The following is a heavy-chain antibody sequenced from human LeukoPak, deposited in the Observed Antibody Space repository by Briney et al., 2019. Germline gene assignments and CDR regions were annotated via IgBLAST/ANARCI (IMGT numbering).Heavy chain of an antibody. D-gene: IGHD4-17*01. Sequence: SETLSLTCTVSGGSISSYYWSWIRQPPGKGLEWIGYIYYSGSTNYNPSLKSRVTISVDTSKNQFSLKLSSVTAADTAVYYCARSRYGDYGLSDYWGQGTRVTVSS. CDR2: IYYSGST. CDR1: GGSISSYY. CDR3: ARSRYGDYGLSDY. V-gene: IGHV4-59*08. J-gene: IGHJ4*02.